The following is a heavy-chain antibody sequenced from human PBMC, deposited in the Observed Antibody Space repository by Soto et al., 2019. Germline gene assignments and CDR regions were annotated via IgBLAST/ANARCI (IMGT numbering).Heavy chain of an antibody. CDR3: ARHRAIDGITIASGLVVRNWFDP. CDR1: GGSISSISYY. CDR2: IYYSGST. D-gene: IGHD3-9*01. Sequence: SETLSLTCTVSGGSISSISYYWGWIRQPPGKRLEWIGSIYYSGSTYYNPSLKSRVTISVDTSKNQFSLKLSSVTAADTAVYYCARHRAIDGITIASGLVVRNWFDPWGQGTLVAVS. V-gene: IGHV4-39*01. J-gene: IGHJ5*02.